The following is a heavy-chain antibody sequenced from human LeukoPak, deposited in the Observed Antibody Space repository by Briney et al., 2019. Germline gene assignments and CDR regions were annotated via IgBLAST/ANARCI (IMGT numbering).Heavy chain of an antibody. CDR3: AKVAGPWTYYYYYGMDV. J-gene: IGHJ6*02. CDR1: GFTFDDYA. D-gene: IGHD6-19*01. Sequence: PGRSLRLSCAASGFTFDDYAMHWVRQAPGKGMEWVSVISWNSDYKGYADSVKGRFTISRDNAKKSLYLQMNSLRAEDTALYYCAKVAGPWTYYYYYGMDVWGQGTTVTVSS. V-gene: IGHV3-9*01. CDR2: ISWNSDYK.